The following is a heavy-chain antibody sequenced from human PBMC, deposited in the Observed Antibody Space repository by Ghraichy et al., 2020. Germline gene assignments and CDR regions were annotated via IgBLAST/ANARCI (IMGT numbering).Heavy chain of an antibody. D-gene: IGHD3-3*01. CDR3: ARGAIFGVAHFDY. J-gene: IGHJ4*02. Sequence: GESLNISCAASGFTVSSNYMSWVRQAPGKGLEWVSVIYSGGSTYYADSVKGRFTISRDNSKNTLYLQMNSLRAEDTAVYYCARGAIFGVAHFDYWGQGTLVTVSS. V-gene: IGHV3-53*01. CDR1: GFTVSSNY. CDR2: IYSGGST.